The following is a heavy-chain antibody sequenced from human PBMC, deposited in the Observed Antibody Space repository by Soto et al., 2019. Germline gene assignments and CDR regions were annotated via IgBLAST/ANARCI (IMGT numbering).Heavy chain of an antibody. CDR3: AKSLGDMVTFGGVIIVTLGDY. J-gene: IGHJ4*02. Sequence: EVQLLESGGGLVQPGGSLRLSCAASGFTFSSYGLSWVRQAPGKGLEWVSGISGSGGSTYYADSVKGRFTISRDNSTSAMYLQMNSLRAEDTAVYYCAKSLGDMVTFGGVIIVTLGDYWGQGTLVTVTS. V-gene: IGHV3-23*01. CDR2: ISGSGGST. D-gene: IGHD3-16*02. CDR1: GFTFSSYG.